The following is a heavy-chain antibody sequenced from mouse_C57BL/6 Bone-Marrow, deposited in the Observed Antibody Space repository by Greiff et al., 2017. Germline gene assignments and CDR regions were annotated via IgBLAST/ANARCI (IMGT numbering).Heavy chain of an antibody. CDR1: GYTFTSYG. D-gene: IGHD1-1*01. J-gene: IGHJ3*01. V-gene: IGHV1-81*01. CDR3: ATLRDAY. CDR2: IYPRSGNT. Sequence: VQLQQSGAELARPGASVKLSCKASGYTFTSYGISWVKQRTGQGLEWIGEIYPRSGNTYSNEKFKGKATLTADKSSSTAYMELRSLTSEYSAVXFCATLRDAYWGQGTLVTVSA.